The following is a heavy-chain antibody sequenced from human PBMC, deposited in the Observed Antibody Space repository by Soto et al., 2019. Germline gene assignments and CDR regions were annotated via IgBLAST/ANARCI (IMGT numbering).Heavy chain of an antibody. CDR3: AAGDHLIYYYDSRGYYPDAFDI. J-gene: IGHJ3*02. CDR2: IVVGSGNT. V-gene: IGHV1-58*02. Sequence: SVKVSCKASGFTFTSSAMQWVRQARGQRIEWIGWIVVGSGNTNYAQKFQERVTITRDMSTSTAYMELSSLRSEDTAVYYCAAGDHLIYYYDSRGYYPDAFDIWGQGTMVNVSS. CDR1: GFTFTSSA. D-gene: IGHD3-22*01.